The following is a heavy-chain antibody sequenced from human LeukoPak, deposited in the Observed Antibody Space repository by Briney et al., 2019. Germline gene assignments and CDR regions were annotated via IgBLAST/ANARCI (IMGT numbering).Heavy chain of an antibody. J-gene: IGHJ6*03. V-gene: IGHV1-2*02. CDR1: GYTFTDYY. CDR2: INPNSGGT. CDR3: ARGKRYCTNGVCLRYYYYYMDV. D-gene: IGHD2-8*01. Sequence: ASVKVSCKASGYTFTDYYMHWVRQAPGQGLEWMGWINPNSGGTNYAQKFQGRVTMTRDTSISTAYMELSRLISDDTAVYYCARGKRYCTNGVCLRYYYYYMDVWGKGTTVTVSS.